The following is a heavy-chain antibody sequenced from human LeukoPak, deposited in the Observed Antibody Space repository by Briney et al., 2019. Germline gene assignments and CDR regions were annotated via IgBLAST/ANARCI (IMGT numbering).Heavy chain of an antibody. CDR2: IYPGDSDI. V-gene: IGHV5-51*01. J-gene: IGHJ5*02. CDR3: ARRGTVRGVRYNWFDP. D-gene: IGHD3-10*01. CDR1: GYSFPSYW. Sequence: GESLKISCKGSGYSFPSYWIAWVRQMPGKGLECIGVIYPGDSDIRYSPSFQGQVTISADQSITTAYLQWSSLKASDTAMYYCARRGTVRGVRYNWFDPWGQGTLVTVSS.